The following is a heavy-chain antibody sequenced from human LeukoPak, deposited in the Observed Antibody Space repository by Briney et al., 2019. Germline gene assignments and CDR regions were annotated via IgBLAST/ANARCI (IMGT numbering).Heavy chain of an antibody. J-gene: IGHJ4*02. D-gene: IGHD5-12*01. CDR1: GGSFSGYY. Sequence: PSETLSLTCAVYGGSFSGYYWSWIRQPPGKGLEWIGEINHSGSTNYNPSLKSRVTISVDTSKNQFSLKLSSVTAADTAVYYCAGPRAYSGYDQKMPFVYRGQGTLVTVSS. V-gene: IGHV4-34*01. CDR3: AGPRAYSGYDQKMPFVY. CDR2: INHSGST.